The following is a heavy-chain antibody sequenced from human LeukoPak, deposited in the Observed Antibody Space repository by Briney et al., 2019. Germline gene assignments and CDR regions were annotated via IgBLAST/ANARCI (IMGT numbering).Heavy chain of an antibody. CDR3: AKMDYYGSGYYFDY. CDR1: GFTFSDYG. CDR2: ISGSGGST. D-gene: IGHD3-10*01. V-gene: IGHV3-23*01. J-gene: IGHJ4*02. Sequence: GGSLRLSCAASGFTFSDYGMNWVRQAPGKGLEWVSAISGSGGSTYYADSVKGRFTISRDNSKDTLYLQMNSLRAEDTAVYYCAKMDYYGSGYYFDYWGQGTLVTVSS.